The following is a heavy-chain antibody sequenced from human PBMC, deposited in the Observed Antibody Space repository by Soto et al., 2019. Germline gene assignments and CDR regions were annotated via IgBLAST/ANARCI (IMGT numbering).Heavy chain of an antibody. V-gene: IGHV3-7*01. CDR1: GFTFSSYW. CDR3: ARFSYGYLWYYYYGMDV. J-gene: IGHJ6*02. CDR2: IKQDGSEK. D-gene: IGHD5-18*01. Sequence: EVQLVESGGGLVQPGGSLRLSCAASGFTFSSYWMSWVRQAPGKGLEWVANIKQDGSEKYYVDSVKGRFTISRDNAKNSLYLQMNSLRAEDTAVYYCARFSYGYLWYYYYGMDVWGQGTTVTVSS.